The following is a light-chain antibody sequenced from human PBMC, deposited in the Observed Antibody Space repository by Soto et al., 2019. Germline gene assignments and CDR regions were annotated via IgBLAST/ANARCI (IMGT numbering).Light chain of an antibody. CDR3: CSYAGSQTYV. Sequence: QSVLAQPRSVSGSPGQSVTISCTGTSNDVGAYNYVSWYQQHPGKAPKLMIYDVNERPSGVPDRFSGSKSGNTASLTISGLQAEDGADYYCCSYAGSQTYVFGTGTKVPS. V-gene: IGLV2-11*01. CDR2: DVN. J-gene: IGLJ1*01. CDR1: SNDVGAYNY.